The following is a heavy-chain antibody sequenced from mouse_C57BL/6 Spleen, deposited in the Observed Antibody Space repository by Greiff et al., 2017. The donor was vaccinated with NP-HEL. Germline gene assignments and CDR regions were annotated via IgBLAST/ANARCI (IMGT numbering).Heavy chain of an antibody. D-gene: IGHD3-2*02. CDR2: IDPSDSYT. J-gene: IGHJ2*01. Sequence: QVQLQQPGAELVRPGTSVKLSCKASGYTFTSYWMHWVKQRPGQGLEWIGVIDPSDSYTNYNQKFKGKATLTVDTSSSTAYMQLSSLTSEDSAVYYCVQLRLRTLYFDYWGQGTTLTVSS. V-gene: IGHV1-59*01. CDR1: GYTFTSYW. CDR3: VQLRLRTLYFDY.